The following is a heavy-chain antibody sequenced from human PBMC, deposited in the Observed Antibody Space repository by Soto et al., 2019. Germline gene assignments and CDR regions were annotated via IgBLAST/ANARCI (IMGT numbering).Heavy chain of an antibody. CDR3: ARILYYDSSGYRNDAFDI. CDR2: IIPIFGTA. D-gene: IGHD3-22*01. V-gene: IGHV1-69*06. J-gene: IGHJ3*02. Sequence: QVQLVQSGAEVKKPGSSVKVSCKASGGTFSSYAISWVRQAPGQGLEWMGGIIPIFGTANYAQKFQGRVTITADKSTSPAYMELSSLRSEDTAVYYCARILYYDSSGYRNDAFDIWGQGTMVTVSS. CDR1: GGTFSSYA.